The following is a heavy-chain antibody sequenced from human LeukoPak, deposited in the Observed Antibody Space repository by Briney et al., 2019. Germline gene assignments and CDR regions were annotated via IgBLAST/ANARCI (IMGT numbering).Heavy chain of an antibody. CDR3: ASFSWGSGSYNQEAIWSWFDP. D-gene: IGHD3-10*01. Sequence: SETLSLTRTVSGGSISSYYWSWIRHPPRKGLEWIGYSNYSGNTNYNPSLKSRVTISVDASKNQFSLKLSSVTAADTAVYYCASFSWGSGSYNQEAIWSWFDPWGQGTLATLSS. J-gene: IGHJ5*02. V-gene: IGHV4-59*08. CDR1: GGSISSYY. CDR2: SNYSGNT.